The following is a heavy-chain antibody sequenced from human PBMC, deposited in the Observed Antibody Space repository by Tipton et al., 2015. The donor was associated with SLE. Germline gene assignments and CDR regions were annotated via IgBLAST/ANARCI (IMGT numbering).Heavy chain of an antibody. D-gene: IGHD1-1*01. CDR2: IFSGGYT. J-gene: IGHJ4*02. CDR3: AKEAGTTGYYFDS. CDR1: GFIFSRYS. V-gene: IGHV3-23*03. Sequence: GSLRLSCAASGFIFSRYSMSWVRQAPGKGLEWVSFIFSGGYTHSGDSVRGRFTISRDDSKNTVYLQMNSLRVEDTAVYYCAKEAGTTGYYFDSWGQGALVTVSS.